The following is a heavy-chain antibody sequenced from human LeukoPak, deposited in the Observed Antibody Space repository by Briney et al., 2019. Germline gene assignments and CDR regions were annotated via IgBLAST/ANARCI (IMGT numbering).Heavy chain of an antibody. CDR3: ARDRDWGFDY. CDR2: INGGSSAI. J-gene: IGHJ4*02. Sequence: SGGSLRLCCAASGFIFSSYSINWVRQAPGKGLEWVSYINGGSSAIWYAAFVKGLFTISRDNAKNSLYLQMNSLRGEDTAMYSCARDRDWGFDYWGQGALVTVSS. V-gene: IGHV3-48*01. D-gene: IGHD7-27*01. CDR1: GFIFSSYS.